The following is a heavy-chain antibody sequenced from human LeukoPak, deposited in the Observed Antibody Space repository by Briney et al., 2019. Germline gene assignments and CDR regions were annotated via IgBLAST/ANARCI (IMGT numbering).Heavy chain of an antibody. D-gene: IGHD7-27*01. V-gene: IGHV1-18*01. CDR1: SDNLGTYG. CDR2: VSVHSGYT. CDR3: ARDVNGGSRRGDWLDP. Sequence: ASVKVSCKPSSDNLGTYGVSWLRQAPGQGLEWMGWVSVHSGYTKYSQKVQGRVTMTTDRSTSTVYMELKSLRSDDTAVYYCARDVNGGSRRGDWLDPWGQGTLVTVSS. J-gene: IGHJ5*02.